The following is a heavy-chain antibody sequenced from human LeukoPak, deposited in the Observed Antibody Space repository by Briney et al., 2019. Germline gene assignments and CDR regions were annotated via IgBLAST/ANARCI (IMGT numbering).Heavy chain of an antibody. CDR2: VRYDASNK. J-gene: IGHJ4*02. D-gene: IGHD3-10*01. Sequence: PGGSLRLSCAASGFTFSGYGMHRVRQAPGKGLEWVAFVRYDASNKYYADSVKGRFTVSRDNSKNTLYLQMTSLRPGDTAIYYCAKRNTMVRGGPCFDYWGRGILVTVSS. V-gene: IGHV3-30*02. CDR3: AKRNTMVRGGPCFDY. CDR1: GFTFSGYG.